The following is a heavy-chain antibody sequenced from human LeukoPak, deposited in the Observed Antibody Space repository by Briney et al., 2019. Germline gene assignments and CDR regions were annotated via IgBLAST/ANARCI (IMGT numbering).Heavy chain of an antibody. CDR1: GFTFSSYS. CDR2: ISSSSSYI. CDR3: ASEAVSGTYYFDY. Sequence: PGGSLRLSCAASGFTFSSYSMNWVRQAPGKGLEWVSSISSSSSYIYYADSVKGRFAISRDNSKNTLYLQMNSLRAEDTAVYYCASEAVSGTYYFDYWGQGTLVTVSS. V-gene: IGHV3-21*01. J-gene: IGHJ4*02. D-gene: IGHD1-26*01.